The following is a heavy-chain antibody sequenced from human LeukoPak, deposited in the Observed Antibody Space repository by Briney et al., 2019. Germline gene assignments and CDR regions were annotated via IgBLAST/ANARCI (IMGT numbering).Heavy chain of an antibody. CDR2: IKSKTDGGTT. CDR3: TPALLWWEPPDY. D-gene: IGHD1-26*01. V-gene: IGHV3-15*01. J-gene: IGHJ4*02. Sequence: PGGSLRLSCAASGFTFSNAWMSWVRQAPGKGLGWVGRIKSKTDGGTTDYAAPVKGRFTISRDDSKNTLYLQMNSLKTEDTAVYYCTPALLWWEPPDYWGQGTLVTVSS. CDR1: GFTFSNAW.